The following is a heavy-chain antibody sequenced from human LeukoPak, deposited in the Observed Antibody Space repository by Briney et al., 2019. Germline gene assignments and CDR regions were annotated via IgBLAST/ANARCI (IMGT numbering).Heavy chain of an antibody. D-gene: IGHD3-16*01. J-gene: IGHJ4*02. V-gene: IGHV4-39*01. CDR2: ISYSGNI. CDR1: GGSISSSTYY. Sequence: SETLSLTCTVSGGSISSSTYYWGWIRQPPGKGLEWIGSISYSGNIYYNPSLKSRVTISVDTSKDQFSLKLSSVTAADTAVYYCARQRRLELPDYWGQGTLVTVSS. CDR3: ARQRRLELPDY.